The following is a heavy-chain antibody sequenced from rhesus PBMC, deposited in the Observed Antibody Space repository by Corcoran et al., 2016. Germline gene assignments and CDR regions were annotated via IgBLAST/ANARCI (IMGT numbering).Heavy chain of an antibody. CDR3: ARRGCTGSDCYVSAFDF. CDR2: IYGISTST. J-gene: IGHJ3*01. CDR1: GGSISASSW. Sequence: QVQLQESGPGVVKPSETLSLTCAVSGGSISASSWWSWIRQPPGKGLEWIGYIYGISTSTNYHPSLKSRVTISKDTSKNQFSLKLTSVTAADTAVYYCARRGCTGSDCYVSAFDFWGQGLRVTVSS. D-gene: IGHD2-21*01. V-gene: IGHV4S10*01.